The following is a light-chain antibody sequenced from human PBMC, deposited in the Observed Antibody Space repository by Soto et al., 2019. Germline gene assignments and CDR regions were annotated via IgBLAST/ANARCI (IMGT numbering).Light chain of an antibody. CDR3: SSYTGSSPSYV. Sequence: QSVLTQPAPVSGSPGQSITISCTGTSREVGGYNYVSWYQHHPDKAPELMIYDVTNRPSGVSHRFSGSKSGNSASLTISGLQAEDEADYYCSSYTGSSPSYVFGAGTKVTVL. J-gene: IGLJ1*01. V-gene: IGLV2-14*03. CDR1: SREVGGYNY. CDR2: DVT.